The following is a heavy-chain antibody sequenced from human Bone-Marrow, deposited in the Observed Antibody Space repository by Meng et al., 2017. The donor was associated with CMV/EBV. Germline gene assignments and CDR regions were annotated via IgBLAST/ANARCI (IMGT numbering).Heavy chain of an antibody. CDR2: ISYDGSNK. V-gene: IGHV3-30-3*01. D-gene: IGHD6-13*01. Sequence: GGSLRLSCAASGFTFSSYAMHWVRQAPGKGLEWVAVISYDGSNKYYADSVKGRFTISRDNSKNTLYLQMNSLRAEDTAVYYCAKVSSRATRLSISHWGQGTLVTVSS. CDR3: AKVSSRATRLSISH. J-gene: IGHJ4*02. CDR1: GFTFSSYA.